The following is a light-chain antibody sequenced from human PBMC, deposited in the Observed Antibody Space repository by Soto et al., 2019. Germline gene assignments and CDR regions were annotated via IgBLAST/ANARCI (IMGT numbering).Light chain of an antibody. V-gene: IGLV1-51*02. Sequence: QSVXTQPPSVSAXXXXKXXXXXXGXXXXIGNNYVCWYQQLPGTAPKLLIYENDKRPSGIPDRFSGSKSGTSATLGITGLQTGDEGDYYCGTWDSSLSADVFGTGTKLTVL. CDR1: XXXIGNNY. CDR2: END. CDR3: GTWDSSLSADV. J-gene: IGLJ1*01.